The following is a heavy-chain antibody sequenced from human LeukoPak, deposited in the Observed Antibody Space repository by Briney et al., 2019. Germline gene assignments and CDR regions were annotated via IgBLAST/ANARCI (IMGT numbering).Heavy chain of an antibody. CDR3: ARHARAKHYDSSGYCPDY. CDR1: GGSTSSSSYY. V-gene: IGHV4-39*01. D-gene: IGHD3-22*01. J-gene: IGHJ4*02. Sequence: PSETLSLTCTVSGGSTSSSSYYWGWIRQPPGKGLEWIGSIYYSGSTFYNPSLKSRVTISVDTSKNQFSLKLSSVTAADTAVYYCARHARAKHYDSSGYCPDYWGQGTLVTVSS. CDR2: IYYSGST.